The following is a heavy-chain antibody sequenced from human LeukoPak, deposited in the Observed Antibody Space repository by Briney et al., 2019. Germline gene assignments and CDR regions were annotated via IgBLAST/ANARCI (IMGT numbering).Heavy chain of an antibody. CDR3: ARGYSYGYDP. D-gene: IGHD5-18*01. V-gene: IGHV3-48*01. CDR1: GFTFSTYG. CDR2: ISGSSDII. J-gene: IGHJ5*02. Sequence: PGGSLRLSCAVSGFTFSTYGMNWVRQAPGKGLEWVSYISGSSDIIHYTDSVKGRFTISRDNAKNSLYLQMNSLRAEDTAVYYCARGYSYGYDPWGQGTLVTVSS.